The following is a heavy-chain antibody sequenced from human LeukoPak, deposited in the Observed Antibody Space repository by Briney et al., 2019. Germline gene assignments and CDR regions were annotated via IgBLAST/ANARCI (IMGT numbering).Heavy chain of an antibody. D-gene: IGHD3-22*01. CDR1: GFTVSSNY. CDR2: IYSGGST. Sequence: PGGSLRLSCAASGFTVSSNYMSWVRQAPGKGLEWVSVIYSGGSTYYADSVKGRFTISRDNSKNTLYLQMNSLRAEDTAVYYCAKDPAYYYDSSGLYGMDVWGQGTTVTVSS. V-gene: IGHV3-53*01. CDR3: AKDPAYYYDSSGLYGMDV. J-gene: IGHJ6*02.